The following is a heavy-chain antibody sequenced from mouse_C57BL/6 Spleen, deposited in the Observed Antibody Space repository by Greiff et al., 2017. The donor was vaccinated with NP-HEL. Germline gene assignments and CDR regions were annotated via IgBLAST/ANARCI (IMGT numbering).Heavy chain of an antibody. D-gene: IGHD1-1*01. CDR2: IYIGNGYT. CDR1: GYTFTSYG. CDR3: AAYYYGSSDYAMDD. J-gene: IGHJ4*01. V-gene: IGHV1-58*01. Sequence: VHVKQSGAELVRPGSSVKMSCKTSGYTFTSYGINWVKQRPGQGLEWIGYIYIGNGYTEYNEKFKGKATLTSDTSSSTAYMQLSSLTSEDSAIYFCAAYYYGSSDYAMDDWGKGTSVTVSS.